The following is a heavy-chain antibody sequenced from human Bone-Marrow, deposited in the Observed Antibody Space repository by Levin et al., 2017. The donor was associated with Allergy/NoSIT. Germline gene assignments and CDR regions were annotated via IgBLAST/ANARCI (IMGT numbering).Heavy chain of an antibody. CDR1: GFNFDVYA. J-gene: IGHJ3*01. D-gene: IGHD3-22*01. CDR2: INWNSNTI. V-gene: IGHV3-9*01. Sequence: GGSLRLSCLASGFNFDVYAMHWVRQAPGKGLEWVSYINWNSNTIAYADSVRGRFTISRDNAKSSLYLEMNSLRPEDTAVYYCSKDMEDDSTGYLTTNAFDVWGLGTMVTVSS. CDR3: SKDMEDDSTGYLTTNAFDV.